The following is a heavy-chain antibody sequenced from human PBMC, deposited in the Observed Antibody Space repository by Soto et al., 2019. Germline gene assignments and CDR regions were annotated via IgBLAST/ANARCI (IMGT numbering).Heavy chain of an antibody. V-gene: IGHV3-15*01. D-gene: IGHD3-22*01. Sequence: EVQLVESGGGLVKPGGSLRLSCAASGFTFSNAWMSWVRQAPGKGLEWVGRIKSKTDSGTTNYAAPVKGRFTISREDSKNTLYLQMNSLKTEDTALYYCTTRLYYDGPSLDEFDYWGQGTLVTVSS. CDR2: IKSKTDSGTT. CDR1: GFTFSNAW. CDR3: TTRLYYDGPSLDEFDY. J-gene: IGHJ4*02.